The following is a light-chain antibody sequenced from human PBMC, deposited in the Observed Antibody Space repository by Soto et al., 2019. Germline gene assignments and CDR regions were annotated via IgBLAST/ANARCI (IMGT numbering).Light chain of an antibody. CDR2: TAS. CDR3: QQRNSYPIT. V-gene: IGKV1-9*01. CDR1: LGISSY. J-gene: IGKJ5*01. Sequence: DIQLTQSPSFLSASVGDRVTITCRASLGISSYLAWYQQKPGKAPNLLIHTASTLQSGVPSRFSGSGSGTEFTLTISSLQPEDFATYYCQQRNSYPITFGQGTRLEI.